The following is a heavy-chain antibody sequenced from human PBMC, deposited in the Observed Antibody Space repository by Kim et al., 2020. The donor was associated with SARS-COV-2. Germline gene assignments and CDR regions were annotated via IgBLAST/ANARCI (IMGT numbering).Heavy chain of an antibody. CDR2: ISYEGNHE. J-gene: IGHJ6*02. V-gene: IGHV3-30-3*01. CDR3: ARVKIWPRIDYDYGMDV. Sequence: GGSLRLSCEASGFTFYRHAMHWVRQAPGKGLQCVPVISYEGNHEYCADCVQGRFTISRDISKNTLSLQMNSLRSDDTGLYYCARVKIWPRIDYDYGMDVWGQGTTVTVSS. D-gene: IGHD2-15*01. CDR1: GFTFYRHA.